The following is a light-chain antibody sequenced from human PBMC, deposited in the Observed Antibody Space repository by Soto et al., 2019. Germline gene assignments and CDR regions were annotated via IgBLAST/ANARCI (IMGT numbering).Light chain of an antibody. Sequence: QSVLTQPPSVSGAPGQRVTISCTGSSSNIGAGYDVHWYQQLPGTAPKLLIYGNSNRPSGVPDRFSGSKSGTSASLAITGLQAEDEADYYCQSNDSSLSVVFGGGTKVTVL. CDR1: SSNIGAGYD. V-gene: IGLV1-40*01. CDR2: GNS. J-gene: IGLJ2*01. CDR3: QSNDSSLSVV.